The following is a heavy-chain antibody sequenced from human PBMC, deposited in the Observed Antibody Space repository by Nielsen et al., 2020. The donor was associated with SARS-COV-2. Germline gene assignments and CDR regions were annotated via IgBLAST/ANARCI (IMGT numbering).Heavy chain of an antibody. Sequence: GGSLRLSCAASGFTFSSYGMHWVRQAPGKGLEWVAVISYDGSNKYYADSVKGRFTISRDNSKNTLYLQMNSLRAEDTAVYYCAYSGSYHFDYWGQGTPVTVSS. V-gene: IGHV3-30*03. J-gene: IGHJ4*02. CDR2: ISYDGSNK. D-gene: IGHD1-26*01. CDR1: GFTFSSYG. CDR3: AYSGSYHFDY.